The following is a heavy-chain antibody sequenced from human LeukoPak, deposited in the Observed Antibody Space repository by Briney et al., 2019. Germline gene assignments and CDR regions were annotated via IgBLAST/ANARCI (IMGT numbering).Heavy chain of an antibody. J-gene: IGHJ4*02. V-gene: IGHV1-69*01. Sequence: XPIFGTANYAQKFQGRVTITADESTSTAYMELSSLRSEDTAVYYCAREPPPAYDFWSGFDYWGQGTLVTVSS. CDR2: XPIFGTA. D-gene: IGHD3-3*01. CDR3: AREPPPAYDFWSGFDY.